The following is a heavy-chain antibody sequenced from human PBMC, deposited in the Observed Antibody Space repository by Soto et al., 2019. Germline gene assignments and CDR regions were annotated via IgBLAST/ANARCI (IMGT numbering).Heavy chain of an antibody. V-gene: IGHV5-51*01. Sequence: PGESLKISCKGSGHNFTADWIGWVRQMPGKGLEWMGIIYTGDSDTRYSPYFQGQVNISADKSISTAYLQWSSLMASDIAMYYCARPRGGWNDAFDIWGQGTMVTVSS. CDR2: IYTGDSDT. CDR3: ARPRGGWNDAFDI. CDR1: GHNFTADW. D-gene: IGHD6-19*01. J-gene: IGHJ3*02.